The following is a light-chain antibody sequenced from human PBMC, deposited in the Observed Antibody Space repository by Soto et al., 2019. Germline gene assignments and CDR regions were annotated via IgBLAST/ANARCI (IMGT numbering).Light chain of an antibody. Sequence: DIHMTQSPSSLSASVGDTVTITCRASQNIDMYLNWYQQKPGKAPRVLISGASYLQSGVPSRFSGSGSATDVTLPIISLQSEEFASYFCQHTFNSPPWTFGQGTKVEVK. CDR3: QHTFNSPPWT. V-gene: IGKV1-39*01. CDR2: GAS. CDR1: QNIDMY. J-gene: IGKJ1*01.